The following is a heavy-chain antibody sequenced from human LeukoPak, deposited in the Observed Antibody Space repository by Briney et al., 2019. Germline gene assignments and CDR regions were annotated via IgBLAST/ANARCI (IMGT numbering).Heavy chain of an antibody. CDR1: GFMFSTYA. CDR2: INTYGGST. Sequence: PGGSLRLSCEVSGFMFSTYAMHWVRQAPGKGPEFVLGINTYGGSTHYAKSVKGRFTISRDNSKNTLYLQMGSLRAEDTAVYYCARGRSAAEYDAFDIWGQGTLVTVSS. CDR3: ARGRSAAEYDAFDI. J-gene: IGHJ3*02. V-gene: IGHV3-64*01. D-gene: IGHD2-15*01.